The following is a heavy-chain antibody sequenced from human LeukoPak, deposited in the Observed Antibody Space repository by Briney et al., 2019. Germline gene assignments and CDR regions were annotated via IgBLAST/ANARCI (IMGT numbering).Heavy chain of an antibody. V-gene: IGHV3-23*01. CDR1: GFTFSSYA. J-gene: IGHJ4*02. Sequence: GGSLRLSCAASGFTFSSYAMSWVRQAPGKGLEWVSAISGSGGSTYYADSVKGRFSISRDNAKNSLYLQMNSLRTEDTAVYYCARARYYFDYWGQGTLVTVSS. CDR2: ISGSGGST. CDR3: ARARYYFDY.